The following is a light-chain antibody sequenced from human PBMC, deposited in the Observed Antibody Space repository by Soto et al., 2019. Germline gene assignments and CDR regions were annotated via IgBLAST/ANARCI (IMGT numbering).Light chain of an antibody. V-gene: IGKV2-28*01. J-gene: IGKJ3*01. Sequence: DIVMTQSPLSLPVTPGEPASTSCRSSQSLLHSDGYNYLDWYLQKPGQSPQLLIQLGSMRASGVPDRFSGSGSGTDFTLKISRVEAEDVGVYYCMQVLQIPVTFGPGTKVDI. CDR1: QSLLHSDGYNY. CDR3: MQVLQIPVT. CDR2: LGS.